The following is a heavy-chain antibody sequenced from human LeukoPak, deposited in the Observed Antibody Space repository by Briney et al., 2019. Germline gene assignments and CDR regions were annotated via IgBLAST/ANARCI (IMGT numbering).Heavy chain of an antibody. J-gene: IGHJ4*02. CDR1: GFTFSSYS. CDR3: ARGRVGPYYFDY. CDR2: ISYDGSNK. V-gene: IGHV3-30-3*01. Sequence: GALRLSCAASGFTFSSYSMHWVRQAPGKGLEWVAVISYDGSNKYYADSVKGRFTISRDNSKNTLYLQMNSLRAEDTAVYYCARGRVGPYYFDYWGQGTLVTVSS.